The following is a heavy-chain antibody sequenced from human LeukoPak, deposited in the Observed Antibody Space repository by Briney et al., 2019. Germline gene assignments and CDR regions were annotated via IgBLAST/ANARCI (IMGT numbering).Heavy chain of an antibody. Sequence: ASVRVSCKASGYTFTGNFMHWVRQAPGQGLEWMGLINPDSGGANYAQNFQGRVTMTRDTSISTVYMELSRLRSDDTAVYYCARGTDCSGGSRLDYWGQGTLVTVSS. J-gene: IGHJ4*02. D-gene: IGHD2-15*01. V-gene: IGHV1-2*06. CDR2: INPDSGGA. CDR3: ARGTDCSGGSRLDY. CDR1: GYTFTGNF.